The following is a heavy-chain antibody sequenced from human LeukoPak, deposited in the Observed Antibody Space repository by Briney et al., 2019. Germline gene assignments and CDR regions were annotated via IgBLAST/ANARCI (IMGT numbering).Heavy chain of an antibody. CDR1: EFTFSSYW. D-gene: IGHD1-26*01. J-gene: IGHJ3*02. V-gene: IGHV3-7*01. CDR3: AREGQWELLRNDAFDI. Sequence: GGSLRLSCAASEFTFSSYWMSWVRQAPGKGLEWVANIKQDGSEKYYVDSVKGRFTISRDTAKNTLYLQMSSLRAEDTAVYYCAREGQWELLRNDAFDIWGQGTMVTVSS. CDR2: IKQDGSEK.